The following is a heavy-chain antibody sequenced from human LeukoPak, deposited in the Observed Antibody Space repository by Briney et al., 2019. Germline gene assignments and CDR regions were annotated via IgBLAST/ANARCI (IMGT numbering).Heavy chain of an antibody. D-gene: IGHD2-2*01. CDR3: VRAPPRYCSSNGCYYFDY. CDR2: IPYSGRT. Sequence: PSETLSLTCTVSDGSISSNSYYWGWIRQPPGKGLEWIGSIPYSGRTYYNPSLESRVTISVDASKNQFSLELNSVTAADTAVYYCVRAPPRYCSSNGCYYFDYWGQGTLVTVSS. J-gene: IGHJ4*02. V-gene: IGHV4-39*01. CDR1: DGSISSNSYY.